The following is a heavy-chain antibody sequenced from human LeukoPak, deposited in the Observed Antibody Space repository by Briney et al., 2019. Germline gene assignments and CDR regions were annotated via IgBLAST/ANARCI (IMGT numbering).Heavy chain of an antibody. CDR2: IYYSGST. CDR1: GGSISSYY. J-gene: IGHJ4*02. Sequence: SVTLSLTCTVSGGSISSYYWSWIRQPPGKGLEWIGYIYYSGSTNYNPSLKSRVTISVDTSKNQFSLKLSSVTAADTAVYYCARDLDYYDSSGYSYWGQGTLVTVSS. D-gene: IGHD3-22*01. CDR3: ARDLDYYDSSGYSY. V-gene: IGHV4-59*01.